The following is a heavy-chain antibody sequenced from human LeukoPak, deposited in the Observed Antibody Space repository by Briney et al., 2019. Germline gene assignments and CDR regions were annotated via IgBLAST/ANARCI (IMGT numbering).Heavy chain of an antibody. D-gene: IGHD4-17*01. CDR1: GDSISSYC. CDR2: IIYSGNT. V-gene: IGHV4-59*01. Sequence: PSETLSLTCTVSGDSISSYCWSWIRQPPGKGLEWMGYIIYSGNTNYNPSLKSRVTISVDTSKNQFSLRLTSVTAADTAVYYCAREGRQDYVYFDCWGQGTLVTVSS. CDR3: AREGRQDYVYFDC. J-gene: IGHJ4*02.